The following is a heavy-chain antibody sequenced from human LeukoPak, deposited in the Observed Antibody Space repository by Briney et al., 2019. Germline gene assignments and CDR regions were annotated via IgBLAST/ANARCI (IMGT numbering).Heavy chain of an antibody. CDR1: GGSFSGYY. CDR2: INHSGST. Sequence: PSETLSLTCAVYGGSFSGYYWSWIRQPPGKGLEWIGEINHSGSTNYNPSLKSRVTISVDTSKNQFSLKLSSVTAADTAVYYCARAFMHYDFWSGYYRYNWFDPWGQGTLVTVSS. D-gene: IGHD3-3*01. V-gene: IGHV4-34*01. J-gene: IGHJ5*02. CDR3: ARAFMHYDFWSGYYRYNWFDP.